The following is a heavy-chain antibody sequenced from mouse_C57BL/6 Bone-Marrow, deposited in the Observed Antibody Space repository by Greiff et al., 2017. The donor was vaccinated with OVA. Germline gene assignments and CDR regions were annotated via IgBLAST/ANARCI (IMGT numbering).Heavy chain of an antibody. Sequence: VQLQQSVAELVRPGASVKLSCTASGFKIKNTYMHWVKQRPEQGLEWIGRIDPANGNTKYAPQFQGKATITADTSSNTAYLQLSSLTSEDTAIYYCARGPYYRYAMDYWGQGTSVTVSS. D-gene: IGHD2-10*01. V-gene: IGHV14-3*01. CDR1: GFKIKNTY. CDR3: ARGPYYRYAMDY. J-gene: IGHJ4*01. CDR2: IDPANGNT.